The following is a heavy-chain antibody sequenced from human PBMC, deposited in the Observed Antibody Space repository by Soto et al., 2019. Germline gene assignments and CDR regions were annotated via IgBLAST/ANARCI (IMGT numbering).Heavy chain of an antibody. Sequence: QVQLQESGPGLVKPSETLSLTCSVSGDSISRKYWSWLRQPAGGGLEWIGRIYTTGATNYNSSLKSRDSMTQDTSKNQFSLRLTSVTAADTAVYFCAMTVIAPSPYLDHWGQGLLVTVSS. CDR3: AMTVIAPSPYLDH. V-gene: IGHV4-4*07. CDR1: GDSISRKY. J-gene: IGHJ4*02. CDR2: IYTTGAT. D-gene: IGHD4-17*01.